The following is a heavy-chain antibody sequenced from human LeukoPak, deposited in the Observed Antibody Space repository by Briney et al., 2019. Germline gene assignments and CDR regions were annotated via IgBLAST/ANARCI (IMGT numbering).Heavy chain of an antibody. CDR3: ARGPVVDDY. CDR1: GYTFTSYD. J-gene: IGHJ4*02. CDR2: MNPNSGNT. Sequence: ASVKVSCKASGYTFTSYDINWVRQATGPGLEWMGWMNPNSGNTGYAQKFQGRVNMTRNTSISTAYMELSRLRSEDTAVYYCARGPVVDDYWGQGTLVTVSS. V-gene: IGHV1-8*01. D-gene: IGHD6-6*01.